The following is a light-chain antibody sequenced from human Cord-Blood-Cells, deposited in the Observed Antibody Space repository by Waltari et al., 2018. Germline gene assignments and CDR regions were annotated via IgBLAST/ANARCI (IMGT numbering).Light chain of an antibody. V-gene: IGKV1-39*01. CDR2: AAS. CDR3: QQSYSTPPKLT. J-gene: IGKJ4*01. CDR1: QSISSY. Sequence: DIQMTQSPSSLSASVGDRVTITCRASQSISSYLNCYQQKPGKAPKLLIYAASSLQSGVPSRFSGSGSGTDFTLTISSLQPEDFATYYCQQSYSTPPKLTFGGGTKVESK.